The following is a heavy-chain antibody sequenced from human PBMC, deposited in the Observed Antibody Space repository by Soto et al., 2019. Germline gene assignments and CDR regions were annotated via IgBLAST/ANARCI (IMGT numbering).Heavy chain of an antibody. Sequence: ASVKVSCKASGGTFSSYAISWVRQAPGQGLEWMGGIIPIFGTANYAQKFQGRVTITADKSTSTAYMELSSLRSEDTAVYYCARDLHYYDSSGYYQGGDYYYYGMDVWGQGTTVTVSS. CDR1: GGTFSSYA. J-gene: IGHJ6*02. D-gene: IGHD3-22*01. V-gene: IGHV1-69*06. CDR2: IIPIFGTA. CDR3: ARDLHYYDSSGYYQGGDYYYYGMDV.